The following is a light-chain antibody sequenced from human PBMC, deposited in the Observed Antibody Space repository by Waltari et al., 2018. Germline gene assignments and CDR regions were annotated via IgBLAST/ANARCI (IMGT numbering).Light chain of an antibody. V-gene: IGKV4-1*01. Sequence: DIVMTQSPDSLAVPLGERATISCKSSQSVLYNSNNYNYLAWFQQKPGQPPELLIYWASTRESGVPDRFSGSGSGTDFTLTITSLQAEDVAVYYCQQYYVTPLTFGGGTKVEVK. CDR2: WAS. J-gene: IGKJ4*01. CDR1: QSVLYNSNNYNY. CDR3: QQYYVTPLT.